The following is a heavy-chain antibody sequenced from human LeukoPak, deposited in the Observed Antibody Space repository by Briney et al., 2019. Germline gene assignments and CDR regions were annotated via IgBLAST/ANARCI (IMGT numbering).Heavy chain of an antibody. CDR1: GFTVSSNY. J-gene: IGHJ4*02. Sequence: PGGSLRLSCAASGFTVSSNYMSWVRQAPGKGLEWVSVIYSGGSTYYADSVKGRFTISRDNSKNTLYLQMNSLRAEDTAVYYCARDRGGYSGYEAENDYGGNSGGGGFDYWGQGTLVTVSS. CDR3: ARDRGGYSGYEAENDYGGNSGGGGFDY. V-gene: IGHV3-66*01. D-gene: IGHD4-23*01. CDR2: IYSGGST.